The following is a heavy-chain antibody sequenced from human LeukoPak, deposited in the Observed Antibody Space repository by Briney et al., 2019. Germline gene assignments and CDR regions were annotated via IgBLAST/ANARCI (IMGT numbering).Heavy chain of an antibody. CDR1: GGSISSSSYY. CDR3: ARHKSSGSYPLDY. CDR2: IYYSGST. V-gene: IGHV4-39*01. D-gene: IGHD3-22*01. J-gene: IGHJ4*02. Sequence: KPSETLSLTCTVSGGSISSSSYYWGWIRQPPGKGLEWIGSIYYSGSTYYNPSLKSRVTISVDTSKNQFSLTLSSVTAADTAVYYCARHKSSGSYPLDYWGQGILVTVSS.